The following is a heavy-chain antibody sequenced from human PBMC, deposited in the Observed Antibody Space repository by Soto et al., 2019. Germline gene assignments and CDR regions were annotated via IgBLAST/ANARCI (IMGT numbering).Heavy chain of an antibody. V-gene: IGHV1-69*01. Sequence: QVQLVQSGAEVKKPGSSVKVSCKASGGTFSNYAISWVRQAPGQGLEWMGGIIPIFITPNYAHEFRGRVTITADESTSTAYMELSSLRDEDTAVYYCARGPEYSSSCYFGDWGQGTLVTVSA. CDR3: ARGPEYSSSCYFGD. D-gene: IGHD6-13*01. J-gene: IGHJ4*02. CDR2: IIPIFITP. CDR1: GGTFSNYA.